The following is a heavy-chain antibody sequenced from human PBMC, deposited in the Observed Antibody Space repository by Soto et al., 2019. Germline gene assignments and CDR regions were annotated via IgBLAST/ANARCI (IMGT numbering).Heavy chain of an antibody. J-gene: IGHJ4*02. CDR1: VGSVTGGGYY. D-gene: IGHD3-10*01. CDR2: IYHTGST. V-gene: IGHV4-31*03. Sequence: KPSETLSLTCSVSVGSVTGGGYYWSWIRQLPGKGLEWIGYIYHTGSTFYNPSLKSRVTISLDTSKSQFSLKLTSVTAADTAMYYCAGSPERSMFDYWGQGRQRTASS. CDR3: AGSPERSMFDY.